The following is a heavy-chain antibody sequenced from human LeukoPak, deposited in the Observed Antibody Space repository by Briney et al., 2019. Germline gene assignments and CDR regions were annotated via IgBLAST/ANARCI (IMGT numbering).Heavy chain of an antibody. CDR2: IRSAQYGGTT. J-gene: IGHJ4*02. V-gene: IGHV3-49*04. CDR1: GFTFGDSA. CDR3: TREVGTRSPY. D-gene: IGHD2-8*01. Sequence: GGSLRLSCTTSGFTFGDSAMSWVRQAPGKGLEWLGLIRSAQYGGTTEYVASVRGRFTISRDDSKSIAYLQMNSLKSEDTAVYYCTREVGTRSPYWGQGTLVTVSS.